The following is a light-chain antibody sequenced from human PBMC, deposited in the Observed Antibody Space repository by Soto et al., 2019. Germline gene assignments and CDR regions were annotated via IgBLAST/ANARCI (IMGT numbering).Light chain of an antibody. J-gene: IGLJ3*02. Sequence: QSALTQPPSASGSPGQSVTISCTGTSNDVGGYDFVSWYQHHPGKAPKLMIFDVSKRPSGVPDRFSGSKSGNTASLTVSGLQAEDEADYYCSSYEASNTWVFGGRTKLTVL. V-gene: IGLV2-8*01. CDR1: SNDVGGYDF. CDR3: SSYEASNTWV. CDR2: DVS.